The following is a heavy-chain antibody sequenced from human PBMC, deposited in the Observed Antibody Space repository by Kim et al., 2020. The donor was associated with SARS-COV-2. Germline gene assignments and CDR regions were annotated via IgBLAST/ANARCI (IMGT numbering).Heavy chain of an antibody. J-gene: IGHJ4*02. D-gene: IGHD1-7*01. V-gene: IGHV4-34*01. CDR3: ARGVPPHTGTTSFDY. Sequence: PSLKSGVTISVDTSKNQFSLKLSSVTAADTAVYYCARGVPPHTGTTSFDYWGQGTLVTVSS.